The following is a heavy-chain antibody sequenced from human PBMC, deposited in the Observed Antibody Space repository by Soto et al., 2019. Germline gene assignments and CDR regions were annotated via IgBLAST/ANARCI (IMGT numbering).Heavy chain of an antibody. Sequence: KTSETLSLTCTVSGGSISSYYWSWIRQPPGKGLEWIGYIYYSGSTNYNPSLKSRVTISVDTSKNQFSLKLSSVTAADTAVYYCACVITRNYDFWSGYYTGWFDPWGQGTLVTVSS. CDR3: ACVITRNYDFWSGYYTGWFDP. CDR2: IYYSGST. D-gene: IGHD3-3*01. J-gene: IGHJ5*02. CDR1: GGSISSYY. V-gene: IGHV4-59*01.